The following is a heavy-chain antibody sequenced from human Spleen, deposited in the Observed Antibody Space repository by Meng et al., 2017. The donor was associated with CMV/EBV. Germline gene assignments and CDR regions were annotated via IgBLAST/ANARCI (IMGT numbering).Heavy chain of an antibody. Sequence: SETLSLTCTVPGASIPHGGYYWSWIRQHPERGLEWVGFIYFSGVTYYNPSLKSRITISVDASKRQFFLKLNSVTAADTAVYYCAKTDSREGGFDSWGQGTLVTVSS. CDR2: IYFSGVT. V-gene: IGHV4-31*03. D-gene: IGHD1-1*01. CDR1: GASIPHGGYY. CDR3: AKTDSREGGFDS. J-gene: IGHJ4*02.